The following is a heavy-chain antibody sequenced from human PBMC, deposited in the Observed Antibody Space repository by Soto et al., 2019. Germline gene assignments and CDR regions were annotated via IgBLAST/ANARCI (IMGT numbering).Heavy chain of an antibody. CDR2: ISPYNDYT. CDR3: ARGGYYDITWGKLSHYGLDV. J-gene: IGHJ6*02. CDR1: GYTFIRYG. Sequence: QVQLVQSAAEVKKPGASVKVSCKASGYTFIRYGITWVRQAPGQGLEWMGWISPYNDYTIYAQKLQGRVTMTTDTATRTTDMEQRSLKSDDTAVYYCARGGYYDITWGKLSHYGLDVWGQGTSVTVSS. D-gene: IGHD3-16*01. V-gene: IGHV1-18*01.